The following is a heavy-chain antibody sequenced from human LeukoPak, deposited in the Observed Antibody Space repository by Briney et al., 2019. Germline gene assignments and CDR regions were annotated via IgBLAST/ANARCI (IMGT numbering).Heavy chain of an antibody. CDR1: GFTLTTSGVG. Sequence: SGPTLAKPTQTLTLTCSFSGFTLTTSGVGVGWIRQPPGKALEWPALIYWNDGKRYIPSLKCRRPITQDTSKNQVVLTMTNMDTVDTGTYYCAQRGYDVLGGYWGQGTLVTVSS. J-gene: IGHJ4*02. CDR2: IYWNDGK. CDR3: AQRGYDVLGGY. D-gene: IGHD2-15*01. V-gene: IGHV2-5*01.